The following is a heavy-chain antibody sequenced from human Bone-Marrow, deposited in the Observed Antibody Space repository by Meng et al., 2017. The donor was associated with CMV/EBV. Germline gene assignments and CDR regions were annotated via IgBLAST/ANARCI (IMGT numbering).Heavy chain of an antibody. CDR3: ARTRYSSSWYTFDY. Sequence: GGFLRLSCAASGFTFSDYYMNWIRQAPGKGLEWISYISSDGDSDFYGKSVKGRFTISRDNAKNSIHLQMNSLRAEDTGVYYCARTRYSSSWYTFDYWGQGNLVTVSS. J-gene: IGHJ4*02. D-gene: IGHD6-13*01. CDR1: GFTFSDYY. CDR2: ISSDGDSD. V-gene: IGHV3-11*04.